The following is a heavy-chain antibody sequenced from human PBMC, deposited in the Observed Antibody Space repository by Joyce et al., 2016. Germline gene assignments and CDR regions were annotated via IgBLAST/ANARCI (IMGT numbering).Heavy chain of an antibody. Sequence: QLVESGGGLVKPGGSLRLSCEASGFTFGRYSMNWVRQAPGKGLEWVASITSRGAYIYYAESVKDRCTISRDNARNSLSLEMNSLRAEDTAVYFCARDIVVALDVWGQGTTVTVSS. J-gene: IGHJ6*02. CDR1: GFTFGRYS. D-gene: IGHD2-15*01. CDR2: ITSRGAYI. V-gene: IGHV3-21*01. CDR3: ARDIVVALDV.